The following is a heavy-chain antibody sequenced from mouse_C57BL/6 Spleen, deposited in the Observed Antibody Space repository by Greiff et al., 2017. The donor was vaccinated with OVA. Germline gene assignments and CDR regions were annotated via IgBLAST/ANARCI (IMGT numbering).Heavy chain of an antibody. CDR3: ALYDYDGAMDY. CDR1: GFNIKNTY. Sequence: EVKLVESVAELVRPGASVKLSCTASGFNIKNTYMHWVKQRPEQGLEWIGRIDPANGNTKYAPKFQGKATITADTSSNTAYLQLSSLTSEDTAIYYCALYDYDGAMDYWGQGTSVTVSS. D-gene: IGHD2-4*01. V-gene: IGHV14-3*01. J-gene: IGHJ4*01. CDR2: IDPANGNT.